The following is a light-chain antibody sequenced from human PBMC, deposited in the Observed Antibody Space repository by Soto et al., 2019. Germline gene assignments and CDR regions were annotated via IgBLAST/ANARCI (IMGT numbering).Light chain of an antibody. V-gene: IGKV3-20*01. CDR3: QQYGSSPPYT. J-gene: IGKJ2*01. CDR2: GAL. CDR1: QSVSSSY. Sequence: EIVLTQSPGTLSLSPGERATLSCRASQSVSSSYLAWYQQKPGQAPRLLIYGALNRATGIPDRFSASGSGTDFTLTISRLEPEDFAMYYCQQYGSSPPYTLGQGTKLESK.